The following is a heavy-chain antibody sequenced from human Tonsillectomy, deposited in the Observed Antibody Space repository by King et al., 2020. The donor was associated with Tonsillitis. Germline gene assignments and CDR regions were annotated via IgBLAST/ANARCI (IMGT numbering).Heavy chain of an antibody. CDR2: INHSGST. V-gene: IGHV4-34*01. Sequence: VQLQQWGAGLLKPSETLSLTCAVYGGSFSGYYWSWIRQPPGKGLEWIGEINHSGSTNYNPSLKTRVTISVDTSKNQFSLKLSSVTAADTAVYYCARGPSGPFLHWGQGPLVTVSS. J-gene: IGHJ1*01. CDR1: GGSFSGYY. CDR3: ARGPSGPFLH.